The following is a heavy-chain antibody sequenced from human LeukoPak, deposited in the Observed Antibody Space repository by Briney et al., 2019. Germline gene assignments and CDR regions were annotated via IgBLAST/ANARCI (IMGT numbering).Heavy chain of an antibody. V-gene: IGHV1-24*01. D-gene: IGHD1-26*01. CDR1: GYTLTELS. Sequence: GASVKVSCKVSGYTLTELSMHWVRQVPGKGLEWMGGFDPEDGETIYAQKFQGRVTMTEDTSTDTAYMELSSLRSEDTAVYYCATPYGIVGADDAFDIWGQGTMVTVSS. J-gene: IGHJ3*02. CDR3: ATPYGIVGADDAFDI. CDR2: FDPEDGET.